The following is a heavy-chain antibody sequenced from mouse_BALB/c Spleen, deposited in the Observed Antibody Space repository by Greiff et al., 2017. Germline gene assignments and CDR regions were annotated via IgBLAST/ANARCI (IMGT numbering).Heavy chain of an antibody. CDR1: GFSLTSYG. V-gene: IGHV2-5-1*01. CDR2: IWRGGST. D-gene: IGHD1-2*01. CDR3: AKMGITTATGAMDY. J-gene: IGHJ4*01. Sequence: VKLMESGPSLVQPSQSLSITCTVSGFSLTSYGVHWVRQSPGKGLEWLGVIWRGGSTDYNAAFMSRLSITKDNSKSQVFFKMNSLQADDTAIYYCAKMGITTATGAMDYWGQGTSVTVSA.